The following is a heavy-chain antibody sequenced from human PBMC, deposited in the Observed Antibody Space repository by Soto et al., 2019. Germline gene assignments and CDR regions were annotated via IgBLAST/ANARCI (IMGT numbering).Heavy chain of an antibody. CDR1: GFTVSSNY. CDR2: IYSGGST. V-gene: IGHV3-66*01. J-gene: IGHJ6*02. D-gene: IGHD2-2*01. CDR3: ARDQGYCISTSCYLTGGDYYYYGMDV. Sequence: GGSLRLSCAASGFTVSSNYMSWVRQAPGKGLEWVSVIYSGGSTYYADSVKGRFTISRDNSKNTLYLQMNSLRAEDTAVYYCARDQGYCISTSCYLTGGDYYYYGMDVWGQGTTVTVSS.